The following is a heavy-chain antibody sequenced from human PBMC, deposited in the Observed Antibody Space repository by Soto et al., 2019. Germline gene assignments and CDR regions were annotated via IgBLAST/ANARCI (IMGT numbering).Heavy chain of an antibody. Sequence: GGSLRLSCAASGFTFSSYAMSWVRQAPGKGLEWVAAITYNGSNTYYADSVKGRFTISRDNSKNTLYLQMNSLRAEDTAVYYCAKEIAGPSYYYYGMDVWGQWTTVSVSS. CDR1: GFTFSSYA. J-gene: IGHJ6*02. CDR2: ITYNGSNT. CDR3: AKEIAGPSYYYYGMDV. V-gene: IGHV3-30*18. D-gene: IGHD6-13*01.